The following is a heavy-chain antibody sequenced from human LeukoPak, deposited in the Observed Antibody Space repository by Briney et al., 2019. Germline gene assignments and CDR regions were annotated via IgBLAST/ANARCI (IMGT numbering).Heavy chain of an antibody. CDR3: ARRPAGRSGVVITRSYYYYMDV. CDR1: GGSFSGYY. CDR2: INHSGST. Sequence: SETLSLTCAVYGGSFSGYYWSWLRQPPGKGLEGMGEINHSGSTNYNPSLKRRVTISVDTSKNQFSLKLSSVTAADTAVYYCARRPAGRSGVVITRSYYYYMDVWGKGTTVTVSS. V-gene: IGHV4-34*01. D-gene: IGHD3-22*01. J-gene: IGHJ6*03.